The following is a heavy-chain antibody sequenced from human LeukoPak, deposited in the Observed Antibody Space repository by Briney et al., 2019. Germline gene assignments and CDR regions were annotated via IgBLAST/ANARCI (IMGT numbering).Heavy chain of an antibody. J-gene: IGHJ4*02. CDR3: ARESRVRDGYNPPDY. Sequence: ASVKVSCMASGYTFTSYGISWVRQAPGQGLERMGWISTYNGNTKYAQKFRDRITMTTDTSTTTAYMELRSLRSDDTAVYYCARESRVRDGYNPPDYWGRGTLVTVSS. CDR1: GYTFTSYG. D-gene: IGHD5-24*01. V-gene: IGHV1-18*01. CDR2: ISTYNGNT.